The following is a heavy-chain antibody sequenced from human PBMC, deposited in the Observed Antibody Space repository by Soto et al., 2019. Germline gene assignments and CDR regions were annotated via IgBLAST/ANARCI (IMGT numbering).Heavy chain of an antibody. CDR1: GYAFTSNA. Sequence: ASVKVSCTASGYAFTSNAMHWVRQAPGQRLEWMGWINAGNGNTKYSQKFQGRVTITRDTSASTAYMELSSLRSEDTAVYYCARGLNGYLHYFDYWGQGTPVTVSS. D-gene: IGHD5-18*01. J-gene: IGHJ4*02. V-gene: IGHV1-3*01. CDR2: INAGNGNT. CDR3: ARGLNGYLHYFDY.